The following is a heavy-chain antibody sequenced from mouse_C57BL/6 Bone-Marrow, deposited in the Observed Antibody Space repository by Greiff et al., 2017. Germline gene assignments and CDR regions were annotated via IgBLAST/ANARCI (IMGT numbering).Heavy chain of an antibody. CDR2: IDPSDSYT. J-gene: IGHJ3*01. CDR3: AGIAGSAWFAY. Sequence: QVQLQQPGAELVKPGASVKLSCKASGYTFTSYWMQWVKQRPGQGLEWIGEIDPSDSYTNYNPKFKGKATLTVATSSSTAYMQLSSLTSEDSAVYYCAGIAGSAWFAYWGQGTLVTVSA. D-gene: IGHD1-1*01. CDR1: GYTFTSYW. V-gene: IGHV1-50*01.